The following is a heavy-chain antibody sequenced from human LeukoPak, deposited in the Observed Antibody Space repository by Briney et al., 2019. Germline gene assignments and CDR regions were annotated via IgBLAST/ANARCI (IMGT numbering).Heavy chain of an antibody. V-gene: IGHV3-33*01. CDR2: IWYDGSNK. Sequence: GGSLRLSCAASGFTFSSYGMHWVRQAPGKGLEWVAVIWYDGSNKYYADSVKGRFTISRDNSKNTLYLQMNSLRAEDTAVYYCARDLADSSGYFGGQGTLVTVSS. J-gene: IGHJ4*02. CDR1: GFTFSSYG. D-gene: IGHD3-22*01. CDR3: ARDLADSSGYF.